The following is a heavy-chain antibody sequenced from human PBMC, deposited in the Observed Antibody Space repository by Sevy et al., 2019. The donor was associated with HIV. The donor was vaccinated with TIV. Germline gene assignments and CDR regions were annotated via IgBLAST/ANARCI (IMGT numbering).Heavy chain of an antibody. D-gene: IGHD6-19*01. V-gene: IGHV3-30*18. CDR1: GFIFTTYG. CDR2: VSYDGSNK. Sequence: GGSLRLSCAASGFIFTTYGMHWVRQAPGKGLEWVAIVSYDGSNKFYAYSVKGRFTISRDNSKNTLYLQMNSLRTEDTAVYYCAKEIGSSGGDLYYYGMDVWGQGTTVTVSS. CDR3: AKEIGSSGGDLYYYGMDV. J-gene: IGHJ6*02.